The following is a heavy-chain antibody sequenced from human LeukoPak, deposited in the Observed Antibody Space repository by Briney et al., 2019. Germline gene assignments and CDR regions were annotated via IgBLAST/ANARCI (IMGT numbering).Heavy chain of an antibody. CDR3: ASSPFCSSTSCYRTHFQH. V-gene: IGHV3-48*03. CDR1: GFTFSSYE. J-gene: IGHJ1*01. Sequence: QPGGSLRFSCAASGFTFSSYEMNWVRQAPGKGLEWVSYISSSGSTIYYADSVKGRFTISRDNAKNSLYLQMNSLRAEDTAVYYCASSPFCSSTSCYRTHFQHWGQGTLVTVSS. CDR2: ISSSGSTI. D-gene: IGHD2-2*01.